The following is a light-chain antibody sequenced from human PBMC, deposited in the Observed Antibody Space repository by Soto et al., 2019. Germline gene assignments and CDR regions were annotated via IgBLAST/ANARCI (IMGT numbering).Light chain of an antibody. CDR2: ATS. V-gene: IGKV3-15*01. J-gene: IGKJ4*01. CDR3: QQYGDWPLT. CDR1: QSVGNN. Sequence: EIVVTQSPATLSVSPGERATLSCRASQSVGNNFAWYQQKPGQAPRLLIFATSTRATGVPARFSGSGSGTEFTLTSSLLPAEDVVVYYWQQYGDWPLTFGGGAKVEIK.